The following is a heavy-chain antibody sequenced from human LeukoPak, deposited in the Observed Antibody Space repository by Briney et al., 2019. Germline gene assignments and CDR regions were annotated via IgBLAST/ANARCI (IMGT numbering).Heavy chain of an antibody. Sequence: GAPVKVSCKASGYTFTGYYMHWVRQAPGHGRGWMGWMNTKSGGKNCAQKFTGRVTMTRDTYTSTAYMEMSKLRADDPTGYHCAKAPDGGCELHEDYYDVDVWGKGTTVTVSS. CDR2: MNTKSGGK. CDR1: GYTFTGYY. V-gene: IGHV1-2*02. CDR3: AKAPDGGCELHEDYYDVDV. J-gene: IGHJ6*03. D-gene: IGHD1-26*01.